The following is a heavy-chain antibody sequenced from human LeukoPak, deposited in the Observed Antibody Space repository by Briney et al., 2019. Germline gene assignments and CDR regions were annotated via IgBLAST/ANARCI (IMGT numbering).Heavy chain of an antibody. J-gene: IGHJ6*02. CDR3: ARARYDSSGYYYMYYCYGMDV. CDR2: IIPILGIA. Sequence: ASVKVSCKASGGTFSSYAISWVRQAPGQGLEWMGRIIPILGIANYAQKFQGRVTITADKSTSTAYMELSSLRSEDTAVYYCARARYDSSGYYYMYYCYGMDVWGQGTTVTVSS. CDR1: GGTFSSYA. V-gene: IGHV1-69*04. D-gene: IGHD3-22*01.